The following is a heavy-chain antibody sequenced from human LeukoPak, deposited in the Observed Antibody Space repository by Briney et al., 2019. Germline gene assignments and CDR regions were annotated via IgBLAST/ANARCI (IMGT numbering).Heavy chain of an antibody. CDR3: ARDLRGGFDY. CDR1: GFTFSNYW. Sequence: SGGSLRLSCAAAGFTFSNYWMSWVRQAPGKGLEWVANMKQDGSEKHYVDSVKGRFTISRDNAKNSVYLQMNSLRAEDTAVYYCARDLRGGFDYWGQGTLVTVSS. CDR2: MKQDGSEK. D-gene: IGHD3-10*01. J-gene: IGHJ4*02. V-gene: IGHV3-7*01.